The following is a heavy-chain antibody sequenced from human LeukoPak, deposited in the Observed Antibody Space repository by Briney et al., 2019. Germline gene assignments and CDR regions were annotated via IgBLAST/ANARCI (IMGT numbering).Heavy chain of an antibody. CDR1: GFTVRSNY. D-gene: IGHD5-24*01. CDR3: SRDRMGTKSFDH. J-gene: IGHJ4*02. CDR2: ISSGGST. V-gene: IGHV3-66*01. Sequence: HPGGSLRLSCVASGFTVRSNYMSWVRQAPGKGLEWVSVISSGGSTYCADSVKGRFTISRDSSKNTLYLQMKSLRAEDTALYYCSRDRMGTKSFDHWGQGTLVTVFS.